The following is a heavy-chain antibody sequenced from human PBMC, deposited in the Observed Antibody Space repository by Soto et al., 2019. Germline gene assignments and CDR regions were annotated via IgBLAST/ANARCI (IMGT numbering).Heavy chain of an antibody. J-gene: IGHJ4*02. CDR2: VYYSWTT. CDR3: ARTTAVPNTLRSRYFFDY. D-gene: IGHD4-17*01. CDR1: GGSVSNKTYY. Sequence: QVQLQESGPGLLKPSETLSLTCSVSGGSVSNKTYYWSWIRQPPGKRLEWIGYVYYSWTTNYNPSLKSRVTKSVDLSKNQFSLRLSSVTTADTALYYCARTTAVPNTLRSRYFFDYWGQGTLVTVSS. V-gene: IGHV4-61*01.